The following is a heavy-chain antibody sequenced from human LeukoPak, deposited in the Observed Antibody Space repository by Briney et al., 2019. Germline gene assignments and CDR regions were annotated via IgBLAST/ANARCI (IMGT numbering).Heavy chain of an antibody. CDR1: GGSISSSSYY. D-gene: IGHD6-19*01. J-gene: IGHJ4*02. CDR3: ARESYSSPFDY. V-gene: IGHV4-39*07. Sequence: SETLSLTCTVSGGSISSSSYYWGWIRQPPGKGLEWIGSIYYSGSTYYNPSLKSRVTISVDTSKNQFSLKLSSVTAADTAVYYCARESYSSPFDYWGQGTLVTVSS. CDR2: IYYSGST.